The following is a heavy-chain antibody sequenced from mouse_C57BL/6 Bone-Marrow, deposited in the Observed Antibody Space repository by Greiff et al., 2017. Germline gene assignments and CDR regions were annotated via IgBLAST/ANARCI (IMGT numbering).Heavy chain of an antibody. Sequence: EVQLQQSGPELVKPGDSVKISCKASGYSFTGYFMNWVMQSHGKSLEWIGRINPYNGDTFYNQKFKGKATLTVDKSSSTAHMALRSLTSEDSAVYYCARGIYGYDGTFDYWGQGTTLTVSS. J-gene: IGHJ2*01. V-gene: IGHV1-20*01. CDR1: GYSFTGYF. CDR2: INPYNGDT. CDR3: ARGIYGYDGTFDY. D-gene: IGHD2-2*01.